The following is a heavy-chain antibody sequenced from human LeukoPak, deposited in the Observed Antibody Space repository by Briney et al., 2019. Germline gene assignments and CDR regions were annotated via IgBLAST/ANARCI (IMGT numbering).Heavy chain of an antibody. CDR2: ISGSGDST. J-gene: IGHJ6*02. CDR1: GFTFTTYA. D-gene: IGHD2-15*01. CDR3: ARDSAASYYYYGMDV. Sequence: PGGSLRLSCAAPGFTFTTYAMSWVRQAPGKGLEGVSAISGSGDSTTSADSVMGRFTLSRDNSKNTLSLQMNSLRAEDTAVYYCARDSAASYYYYGMDVWGQGTTVTVSS. V-gene: IGHV3-23*01.